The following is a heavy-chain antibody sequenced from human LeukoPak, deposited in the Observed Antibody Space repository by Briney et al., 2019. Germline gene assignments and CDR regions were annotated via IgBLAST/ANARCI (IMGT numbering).Heavy chain of an antibody. CDR2: MNPDSGNT. V-gene: IGHV1-8*03. D-gene: IGHD3-22*01. Sequence: ASVKVSCKASGYTFTSYDINWVRQAPGQGLEWMGWMNPDSGNTGYAQKFQGRVTITRNTSISTAYMELGSLRSEDTAVYYCARAGYYYDSSGYPNGMDVWGQGTLVTVSS. CDR3: ARAGYYYDSSGYPNGMDV. CDR1: GYTFTSYD. J-gene: IGHJ4*02.